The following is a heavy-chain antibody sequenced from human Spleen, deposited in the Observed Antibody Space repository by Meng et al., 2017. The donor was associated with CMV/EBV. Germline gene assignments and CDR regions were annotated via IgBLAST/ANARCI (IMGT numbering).Heavy chain of an antibody. V-gene: IGHV3-33*06. J-gene: IGHJ4*02. D-gene: IGHD4-23*01. CDR2: IWYDGSYK. CDR1: GFIFSSYT. Sequence: GGSLRLSCAASGFIFSSYTMNWVRQAPGKGLEWVAVIWYDGSYKYYADSVKGRFTISRDNSKNTLFLQMNSLRAEDTAVYYCAKDPDYGGNLFDYWGQGTLVTVSS. CDR3: AKDPDYGGNLFDY.